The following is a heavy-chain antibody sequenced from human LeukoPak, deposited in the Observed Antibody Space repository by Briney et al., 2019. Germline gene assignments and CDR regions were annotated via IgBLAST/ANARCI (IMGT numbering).Heavy chain of an antibody. Sequence: SETLSLTCTISGGSISSYYWSWIRQSPGKGLEWIGYIYYTGTSYNPSLKSRVTISADTSKNQFSLKLISVTAADTAVYYCASRKLGNDYWGQGTLVTVSS. D-gene: IGHD7-27*01. CDR2: IYYTGT. V-gene: IGHV4-59*01. CDR1: GGSISSYY. CDR3: ASRKLGNDY. J-gene: IGHJ4*02.